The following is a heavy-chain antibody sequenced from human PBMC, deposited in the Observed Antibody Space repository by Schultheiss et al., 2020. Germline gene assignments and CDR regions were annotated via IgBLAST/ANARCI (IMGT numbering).Heavy chain of an antibody. Sequence: ASGKVSCKASGYTFTSYGISWVRQAPGQGLEWMGWISAYNGNTNYAQKLQGRVTMTTDTSTSTAYMELRSLRSDDTAVYYCARGGGRTWLQFFYYYGMDVWGQGTTVTVSS. CDR3: ARGGGRTWLQFFYYYGMDV. CDR1: GYTFTSYG. V-gene: IGHV1-18*01. CDR2: ISAYNGNT. D-gene: IGHD5-24*01. J-gene: IGHJ6*02.